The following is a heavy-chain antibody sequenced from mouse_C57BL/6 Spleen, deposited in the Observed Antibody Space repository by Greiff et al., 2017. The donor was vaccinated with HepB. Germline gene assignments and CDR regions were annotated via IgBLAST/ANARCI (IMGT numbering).Heavy chain of an antibody. J-gene: IGHJ3*01. Sequence: EVQLVESGGGLVKPGGSLKLSCAASGFTFSSYAMSWVRQTPEKRLEWVATISDGGSYTYYPDNVKGRFTISRDNAKNHLYLQMIHLKSEDKAMYYCARLLRSYWGQGTLVTVSA. CDR3: ARLLRSY. CDR2: ISDGGSYT. CDR1: GFTFSSYA. V-gene: IGHV5-4*01. D-gene: IGHD1-1*01.